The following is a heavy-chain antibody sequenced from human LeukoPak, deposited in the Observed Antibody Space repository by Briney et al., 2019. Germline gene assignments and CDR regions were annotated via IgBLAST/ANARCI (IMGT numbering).Heavy chain of an antibody. D-gene: IGHD1-26*01. V-gene: IGHV4-39*01. Sequence: PSETLSLTCTVSGGSISSSSYYWGWIRQPPGKGLEWIGSIYYSGSTYYNPSHTSRVTISVDTPKNQFSLSLSSVTAADTAVYHCARHSGIGMAQLYFDYWGQGTLVTVSS. CDR1: GGSISSSSYY. CDR2: IYYSGST. J-gene: IGHJ4*02. CDR3: ARHSGIGMAQLYFDY.